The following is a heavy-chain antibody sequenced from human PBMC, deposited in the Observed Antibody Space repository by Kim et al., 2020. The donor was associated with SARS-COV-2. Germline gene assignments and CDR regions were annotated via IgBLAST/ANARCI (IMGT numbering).Heavy chain of an antibody. V-gene: IGHV4-31*03. J-gene: IGHJ4*02. CDR3: ASGEVWYYGAGRSYCFDY. D-gene: IGHD3-10*01. CDR1: GGSISSGGYY. Sequence: SETLSLTCTVSGGSISSGGYYWSWIRQHPGKGLEWIGYIYYSGSTYSNPSLKSRVTISVDTSKNQFSLKLSSVTAADTAVYYCASGEVWYYGAGRSYCFDYWGQGTLVTVSS. CDR2: IYYSGST.